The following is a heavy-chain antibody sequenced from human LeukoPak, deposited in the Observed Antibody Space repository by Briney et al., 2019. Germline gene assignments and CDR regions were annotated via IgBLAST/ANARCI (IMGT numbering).Heavy chain of an antibody. V-gene: IGHV1-8*01. D-gene: IGHD3-10*01. CDR2: MNPNTGHT. CDR1: GYTFTNFD. CDR3: ARSGFGFESHFDA. Sequence: GASVKVSCKASGYTFTNFDIYWVRQATGQGLEWLGWMNPNTGHTGFAQKFQGRVTMTRDTSISTAFLDLNTLTSDDTAVYYCARSGFGFESHFDAWGQGTPVTVSS. J-gene: IGHJ4*02.